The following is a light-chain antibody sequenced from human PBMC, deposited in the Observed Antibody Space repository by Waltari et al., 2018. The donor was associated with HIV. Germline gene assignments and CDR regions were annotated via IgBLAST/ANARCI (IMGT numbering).Light chain of an antibody. CDR3: GTWDSRLSAFV. J-gene: IGLJ1*01. V-gene: IGLV1-51*01. CDR1: SPNIGNSY. Sequence: QSVLPQPPSVSAAPGQKVTISCPGTSPNIGNSYVSWYQQLPGTAPKLLIYDNDKRPSGIPDRFSGSKSGTSATLGITGLQTGDEADYSCGTWDSRLSAFVFGTVTKVTVL. CDR2: DND.